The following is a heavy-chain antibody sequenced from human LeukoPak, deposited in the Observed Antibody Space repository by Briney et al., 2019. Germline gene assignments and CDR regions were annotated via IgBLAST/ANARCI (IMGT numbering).Heavy chain of an antibody. CDR1: GVTFSSYG. D-gene: IGHD2-8*01. Sequence: GGSLRLSCAASGVTFSSYGMHWVRQAPGKGLGWVAYIQYDGSNEQYADSVKGRFSISRDSSKNILYLQMNSLRAEDTAVYYCAKDRCSNGIGCYHYYMDVWGKGTTVTISS. CDR3: AKDRCSNGIGCYHYYMDV. CDR2: IQYDGSNE. J-gene: IGHJ6*03. V-gene: IGHV3-30*02.